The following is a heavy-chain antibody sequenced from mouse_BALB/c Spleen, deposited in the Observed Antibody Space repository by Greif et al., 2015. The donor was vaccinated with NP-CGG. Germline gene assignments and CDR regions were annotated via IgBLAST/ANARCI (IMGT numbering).Heavy chain of an antibody. CDR2: IDPANGNT. Sequence: VQLKESGAELVKPGASVKLSCTASGFNIKDTYMHWVKQRPEQGLEWIGWIDPANGNTKYDPKFQGKATITADTSSNTAYLQLSSLTSEDTAVYYCASLDSSGLAWFAYWGQGTLVTVSA. J-gene: IGHJ3*01. CDR1: GFNIKDTY. V-gene: IGHV14-3*02. D-gene: IGHD3-2*01. CDR3: ASLDSSGLAWFAY.